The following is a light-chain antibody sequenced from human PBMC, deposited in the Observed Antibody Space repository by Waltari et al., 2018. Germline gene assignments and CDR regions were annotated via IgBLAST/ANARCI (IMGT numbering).Light chain of an antibody. CDR3: QQYGSSPPTT. J-gene: IGKJ4*01. Sequence: EIVLTQSPGTLSLSPGERATLPCRASQSVSSSYLAWYQQKPGQAPRLLIYGASSRATGIPDRFSGSGSGTDFTLTISRLEPEDFAVYYCQQYGSSPPTTFGGGTKVEIK. CDR2: GAS. CDR1: QSVSSSY. V-gene: IGKV3-20*01.